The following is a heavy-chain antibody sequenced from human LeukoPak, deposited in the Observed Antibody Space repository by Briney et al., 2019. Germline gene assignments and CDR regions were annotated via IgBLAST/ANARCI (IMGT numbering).Heavy chain of an antibody. Sequence: PGGSLRLSCAVSGFTFSRYSVNWVRQAPGKGLEWVAYIRTSSGGIYYADSVKGRFTISTDTAKNSLYLEMNNLRDGDTAVYYCTRDDSWAFDYWGQGTLVTVSS. CDR2: IRTSSGGI. D-gene: IGHD2-21*02. CDR3: TRDDSWAFDY. CDR1: GFTFSRYS. J-gene: IGHJ4*02. V-gene: IGHV3-48*02.